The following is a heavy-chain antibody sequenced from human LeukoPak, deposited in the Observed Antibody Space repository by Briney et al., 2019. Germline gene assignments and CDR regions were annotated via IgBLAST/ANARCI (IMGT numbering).Heavy chain of an antibody. CDR1: GYTFTGYY. D-gene: IGHD3-22*01. CDR3: ARISAYDSSGYSPPSIDY. Sequence: GASVKVSCKASGYTFTGYYMHWVRQAPGQGLEWMGWINPNGGGTNYAQKFQGRVTMTRDTSISTAYMELSRLRSDDTAVYYCARISAYDSSGYSPPSIDYWGQGTLVTVSS. V-gene: IGHV1-2*02. CDR2: INPNGGGT. J-gene: IGHJ4*02.